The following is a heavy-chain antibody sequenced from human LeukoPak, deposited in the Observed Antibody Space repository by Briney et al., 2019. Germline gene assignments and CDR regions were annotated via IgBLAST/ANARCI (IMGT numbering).Heavy chain of an antibody. CDR1: GLIVSSFG. CDR2: ISLNGETT. J-gene: IGHJ4*02. V-gene: IGHV3-23*01. CDR3: AQGFSSGWYPY. D-gene: IGHD6-19*01. Sequence: GGSPRLSCAVSGLIVSSFGMSWVRQAPGKGREWISAISLNGETTWYADSVKGRFIISRDNSKNTLYLQLTSLRAEDTAVYYCAQGFSSGWYPYWGQGSLVSVSS.